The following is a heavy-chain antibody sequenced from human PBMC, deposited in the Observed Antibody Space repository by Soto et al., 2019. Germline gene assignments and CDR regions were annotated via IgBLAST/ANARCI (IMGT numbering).Heavy chain of an antibody. J-gene: IGHJ5*02. D-gene: IGHD3-10*01. Sequence: PSETLSLTCGAYGSSFRNYYWIWVRQPPGKGLEWIGEVNHSGEATDNPSFQSRLSLSLDTSNTRFSMKITSVTDAATAMYLCTGAERFTRSWFEPWGQGTQVTVSS. CDR1: GSSFRNYY. CDR3: TGAERFTRSWFEP. CDR2: VNHSGEA. V-gene: IGHV4-34*01.